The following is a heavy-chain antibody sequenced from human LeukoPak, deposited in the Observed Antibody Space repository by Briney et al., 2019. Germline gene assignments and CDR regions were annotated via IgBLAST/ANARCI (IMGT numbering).Heavy chain of an antibody. CDR3: ARYGNLKVLDV. CDR1: GFTFSSHG. J-gene: IGHJ3*01. Sequence: GRSLRLFCAASGFTFSSHGMHWVRQAPGKGLEWVAVIWYDGSEKYYAESVKGRFTISRDNSKNMLYLQIYSLRTEDTALYYCARYGNLKVLDVWGQGTMVTVPS. V-gene: IGHV3-33*01. D-gene: IGHD1-14*01. CDR2: IWYDGSEK.